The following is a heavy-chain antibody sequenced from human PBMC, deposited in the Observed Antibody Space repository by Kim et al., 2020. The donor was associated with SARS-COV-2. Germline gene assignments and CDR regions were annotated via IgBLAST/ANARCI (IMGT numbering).Heavy chain of an antibody. CDR2: IRGGGSST. CDR3: ARELRMTTQTSGGDLIDY. J-gene: IGHJ4*02. V-gene: IGHV3-23*01. D-gene: IGHD4-17*01. Sequence: GGSLRLSCVASGFTFTSYAMNWVRQAPGKGLEWVSDIRGGGSSTYYADSVKGRFTISRDSTKNTLYLQMNSLRAEDTAVYYCARELRMTTQTSGGDLIDYWGQGTLVTVSS. CDR1: GFTFTSYA.